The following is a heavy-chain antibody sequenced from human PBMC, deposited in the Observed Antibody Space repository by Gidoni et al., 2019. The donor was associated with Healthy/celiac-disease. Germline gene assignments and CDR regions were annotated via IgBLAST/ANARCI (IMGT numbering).Heavy chain of an antibody. CDR3: ARLGGYFQH. V-gene: IGHV4-39*01. CDR1: GGSISSSSYY. Sequence: QLQLQESGPGLVKPEETLSLTCTVSGGSISSSSYYWGWIRQPPGKGLEWIGSIYYSGSTYYNPSLKSLVTISVDTSKNQFSLKLSSVTAADTAVYYCARLGGYFQHWGQGTLVTVSS. J-gene: IGHJ1*01. CDR2: IYYSGST. D-gene: IGHD3-16*01.